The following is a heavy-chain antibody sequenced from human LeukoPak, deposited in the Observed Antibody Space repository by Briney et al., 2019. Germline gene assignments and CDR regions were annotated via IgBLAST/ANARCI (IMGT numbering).Heavy chain of an antibody. V-gene: IGHV3-48*03. J-gene: IGHJ4*02. CDR1: GFTFSSYE. D-gene: IGHD2-8*01. Sequence: QPGGSLRLPCAASGFTFSSYEMNWVRQAPGKGLEWVSYISSSGSTIYYADSVKGRFTISRDNAKNSLYLQMNSLRAEDTAVYYCASSRPYCTNGVCFYFDYWGQGTLVTVSS. CDR2: ISSSGSTI. CDR3: ASSRPYCTNGVCFYFDY.